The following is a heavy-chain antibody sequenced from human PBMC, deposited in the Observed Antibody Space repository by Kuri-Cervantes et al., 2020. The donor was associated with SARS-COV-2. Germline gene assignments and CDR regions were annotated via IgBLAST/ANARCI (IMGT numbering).Heavy chain of an antibody. D-gene: IGHD5-18*01. CDR1: GFTFTSYY. V-gene: IGHV1-46*01. Sequence: GGSLTLSCAVFGFTFTSYYMHWVRQAPGQGLEWMGIINPSGGSTSYAQKFQGRVTMTRDTSTSTVYMELSSLRSEDTAVYYCARGVQLWFQGNYYYYYMDVWGKGTTVTVSS. CDR2: INPSGGST. J-gene: IGHJ6*03. CDR3: ARGVQLWFQGNYYYYYMDV.